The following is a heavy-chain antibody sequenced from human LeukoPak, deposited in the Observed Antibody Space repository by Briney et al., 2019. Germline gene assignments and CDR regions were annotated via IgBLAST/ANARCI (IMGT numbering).Heavy chain of an antibody. D-gene: IGHD3-22*01. V-gene: IGHV3-7*01. CDR2: IRQDGSEK. CDR1: GFTFSSYW. Sequence: PGGSLRLSCAASGFTFSSYWMSWVRQAPGKGLEWVANIRQDGSEKYYVDSVKGRFTISRDNAKNSLYLQMNSLRAEDTAVYYCASIIRYYYDSSGFPSGWGQGTLVTVSS. CDR3: ASIIRYYYDSSGFPSG. J-gene: IGHJ4*02.